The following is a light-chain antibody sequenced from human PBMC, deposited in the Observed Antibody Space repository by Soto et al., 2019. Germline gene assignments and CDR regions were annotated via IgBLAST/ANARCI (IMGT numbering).Light chain of an antibody. CDR1: QGIRND. J-gene: IGKJ2*01. CDR2: AAS. V-gene: IGKV1-6*01. CDR3: LQDYNSPYT. Sequence: AIQMTQSPSSLSASVGDRVTITCRTSQGIRNDLGWYQQKPGKAPKLLIYAASSLQSGVPSRFSGSGSGTDFTLTISSLQPEDFPTYYCLQDYNSPYTFGQATKLDIK.